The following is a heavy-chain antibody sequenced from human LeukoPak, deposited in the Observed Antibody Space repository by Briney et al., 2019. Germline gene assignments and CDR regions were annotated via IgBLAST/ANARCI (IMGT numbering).Heavy chain of an antibody. V-gene: IGHV4-59*13. J-gene: IGHJ4*02. CDR3: ARGRPDPQNSDYWDY. CDR1: SGSISTYY. D-gene: IGHD3-22*01. Sequence: SETLSLICTISSGSISTYYWSWIRQTPGTTLEWIGNIHYTGRTRYNPSLESRVTMSLDTPKNEFSLRLTSMTAADSAVYYCARGRPDPQNSDYWDYWGQGILVTVSS. CDR2: IHYTGRT.